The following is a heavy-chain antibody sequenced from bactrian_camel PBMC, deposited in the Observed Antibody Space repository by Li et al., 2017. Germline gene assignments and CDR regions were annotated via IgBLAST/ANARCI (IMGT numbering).Heavy chain of an antibody. Sequence: HVQLVESGGGSVQFGGSLRLSCTASGYTFDNFCVAWFRQVPGKEREEVSVIYHRMDRIYYADSVKGRFTTSQDNAKNTLYLQMNSLKPEDTALYYCAYNRGSDCLVHPNTNYYGQGTQVTVS. CDR2: IYHRMDRI. J-gene: IGHJ4*01. CDR1: GYTFDNFC. D-gene: IGHD5*01. CDR3: AYNRGSDCLVHPNTNY. V-gene: IGHV3S1*01.